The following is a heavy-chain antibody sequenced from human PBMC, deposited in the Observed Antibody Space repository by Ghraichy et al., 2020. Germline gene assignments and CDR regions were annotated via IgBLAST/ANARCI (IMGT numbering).Heavy chain of an antibody. CDR1: GFTFNNNA. J-gene: IGHJ4*02. V-gene: IGHV3-23*01. CDR2: ISGSGKT. Sequence: GGSLRLSCATSGFTFNNNAMSWVRQPPGKGLEWVAVISGSGKTYYADSVKGRFTISRDNSRNTISLQMNSLRAEDTAVYYCAKDQQWEAPHFFHSWGQGTLVTVSS. CDR3: AKDQQWEAPHFFHS. D-gene: IGHD1-26*01.